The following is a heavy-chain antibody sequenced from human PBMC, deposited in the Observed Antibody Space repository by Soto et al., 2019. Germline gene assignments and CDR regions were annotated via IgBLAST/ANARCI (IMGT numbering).Heavy chain of an antibody. CDR3: ARGSGGLDHNTTGTGDDAFDI. J-gene: IGHJ3*02. D-gene: IGHD1-1*01. Sequence: SETLSLTCAVYGGSFSGYYWSWIRQPPGKGLEWIGEINHSGSTNYNPSLKSRVTISVDTSKNQFSLKLSSVTAADTAVYYCARGSGGLDHNTTGTGDDAFDIWGQGTMVTVSS. CDR2: INHSGST. CDR1: GGSFSGYY. V-gene: IGHV4-34*01.